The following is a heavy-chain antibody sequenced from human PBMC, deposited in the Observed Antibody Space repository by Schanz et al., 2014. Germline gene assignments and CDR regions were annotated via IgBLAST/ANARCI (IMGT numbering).Heavy chain of an antibody. J-gene: IGHJ6*02. D-gene: IGHD1-20*01. V-gene: IGHV3-23*01. CDR2: ISGSGETT. CDR3: ARRITGTHHNPHYHGMDV. Sequence: EVQLLESGGVLVQPGGSLRLSCAASGFTFRSYAMSWVRQAPGKGLEWVSAISGSGETTYYADSVKGRFTISRDNSKNALYLQMNSLRAEDTAVYYCARRITGTHHNPHYHGMDVWGQGTTVTVSS. CDR1: GFTFRSYA.